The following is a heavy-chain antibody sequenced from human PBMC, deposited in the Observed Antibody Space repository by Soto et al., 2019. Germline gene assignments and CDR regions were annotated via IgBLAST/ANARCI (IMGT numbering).Heavy chain of an antibody. CDR1: GFTFSSYS. V-gene: IGHV3-21*01. Sequence: EVQLVESGGGLVKPGGSLRLSCAASGFTFSSYSMNWVRQAPGKGLEWVSSISSSSSYIYYADSVKGQFTISRDNAKNSLYLQMNSLRAEETAVYYCARGERGDAFDIWGHGTMVTVSS. CDR3: ARGERGDAFDI. J-gene: IGHJ3*02. D-gene: IGHD3-16*01. CDR2: ISSSSSYI.